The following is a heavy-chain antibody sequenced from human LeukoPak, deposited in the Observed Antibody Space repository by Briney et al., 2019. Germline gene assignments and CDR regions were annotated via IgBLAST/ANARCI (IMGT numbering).Heavy chain of an antibody. Sequence: GGSLRLSCAASGFTFSSNAMSWVRQAPGKGLEWVSSISGSGGSTYYADSVKGRFTISRDNSKNTLYLQMNSLRAEDTAIYYCVKTYYLSWSPWAPDYWGQGTLVTVSS. CDR3: VKTYYLSWSPWAPDY. CDR2: ISGSGGST. CDR1: GFTFSSNA. J-gene: IGHJ4*02. D-gene: IGHD3-10*01. V-gene: IGHV3-23*01.